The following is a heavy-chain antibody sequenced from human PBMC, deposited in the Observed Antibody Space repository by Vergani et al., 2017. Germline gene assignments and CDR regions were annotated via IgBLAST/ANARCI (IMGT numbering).Heavy chain of an antibody. CDR2: ISNSGDTT. CDR3: TRDQGLWSGYYYYYYMDV. Sequence: VQLVESGGGLVQPGGSLRLSCIASGFTFSDYYMTWIRQAPGKGLEWISYISNSGDTTHYSDSVKGRFTISRDNAKNSMYLEMHSLRVEDTAVYYCTRDQGLWSGYYYYYYMDVWGNGTTVTVSS. J-gene: IGHJ6*03. D-gene: IGHD3-3*01. V-gene: IGHV3-11*01. CDR1: GFTFSDYY.